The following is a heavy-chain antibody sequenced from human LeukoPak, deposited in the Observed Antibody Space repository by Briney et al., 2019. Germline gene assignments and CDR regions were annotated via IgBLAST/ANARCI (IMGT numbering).Heavy chain of an antibody. D-gene: IGHD1-26*01. CDR3: ARVELAGSRLHLFDY. Sequence: ASVKVSCKASGYTFTDYYIYWVRQAPGQGPEWMGWINPNSGGTQYVQKFQGRVTMTRDTSINTAYMELSRLRSDDTAVYYCARVELAGSRLHLFDYWGQGTLVTVSS. V-gene: IGHV1-2*02. CDR2: INPNSGGT. J-gene: IGHJ4*02. CDR1: GYTFTDYY.